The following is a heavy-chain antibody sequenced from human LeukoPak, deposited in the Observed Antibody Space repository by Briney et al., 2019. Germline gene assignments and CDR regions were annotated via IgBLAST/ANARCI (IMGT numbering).Heavy chain of an antibody. V-gene: IGHV4-30-2*01. D-gene: IGHD4-17*01. CDR2: IYHSGST. Sequence: PSQTLSLTCAVSGGSISSGGYSWSWIRQPPGKGLEWIGYIYHSGSTYYNPSLKSRVAISVDRSKNQFSLKLSSVTAADTAVYYCARWTTAYGDYVVADYWGQGTLVTVSS. CDR1: GGSISSGGYS. J-gene: IGHJ4*02. CDR3: ARWTTAYGDYVVADY.